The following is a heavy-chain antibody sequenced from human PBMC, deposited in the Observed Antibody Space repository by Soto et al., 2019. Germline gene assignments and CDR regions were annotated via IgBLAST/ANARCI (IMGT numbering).Heavy chain of an antibody. V-gene: IGHV1-8*01. J-gene: IGHJ4*02. CDR2: MSPGNGKT. Sequence: QVQLVQSGAEVKEPGASVKVSCKTSGYTFTSLDINWVRQAAGQGPEWMGWMSPGNGKTGYAQRFQGRVSMTRDTSISTAYMELSSLTFEDTAVYYCARGVNQGVDYWGQGTLGTVSS. CDR1: GYTFTSLD. CDR3: ARGVNQGVDY. D-gene: IGHD2-2*01.